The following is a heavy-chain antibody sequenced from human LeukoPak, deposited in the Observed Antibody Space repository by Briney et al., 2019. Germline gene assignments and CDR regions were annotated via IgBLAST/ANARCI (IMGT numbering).Heavy chain of an antibody. Sequence: ASVKVSCKASGYTFTSYYMHWVRQAPGQGLEWMGWMNPNSGNTGYAQKFQGRVTMTRSTSISTAYMELSSLRFEDTAVYYCTRSVRNGHIDYWGQGTLVTVSS. CDR1: GYTFTSYY. V-gene: IGHV1-8*02. J-gene: IGHJ4*02. CDR3: TRSVRNGHIDY. CDR2: MNPNSGNT. D-gene: IGHD2-21*01.